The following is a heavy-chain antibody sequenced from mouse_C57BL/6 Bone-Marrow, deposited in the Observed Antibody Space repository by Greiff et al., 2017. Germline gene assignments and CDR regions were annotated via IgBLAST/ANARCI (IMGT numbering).Heavy chain of an antibody. J-gene: IGHJ4*01. CDR3: AKQGRDSPYYYAMAY. V-gene: IGHV2-9*01. Sequence: VKLMESGPGLVAPSQSLSITCTVSGFSLTSYGVDWVRQPPGKGLEWLGVIWGGGSTNYNSALLSRLSISKDNSKSQVFLKMNSLQTDDTAMYYWAKQGRDSPYYYAMAYWGQGTSVTVSS. CDR2: IWGGGST. D-gene: IGHD3-2*01. CDR1: GFSLTSYG.